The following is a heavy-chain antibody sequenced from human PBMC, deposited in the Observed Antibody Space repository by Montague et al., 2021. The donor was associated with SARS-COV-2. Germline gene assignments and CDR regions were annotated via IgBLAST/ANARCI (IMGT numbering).Heavy chain of an antibody. CDR2: ISWNSDSS. CDR1: GFDFGEYA. J-gene: IGHJ4*02. V-gene: IGHV3-9*01. Sequence: SVRLSCSASGFDFGEYAMHWVRQTPGKGLEWVSGISWNSDSSDYXDSVKGRFSISRDNAKKSLYLQMNSLRPEDTALYYCAKDIGTETIYEAFFDEWGQGTLVTVSS. CDR3: AKDIGTETIYEAFFDE. D-gene: IGHD3-16*01.